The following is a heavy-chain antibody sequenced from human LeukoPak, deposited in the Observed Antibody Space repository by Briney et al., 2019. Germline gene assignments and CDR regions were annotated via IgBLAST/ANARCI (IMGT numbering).Heavy chain of an antibody. CDR1: GFTFSSYG. D-gene: IGHD1-1*01. CDR3: ARDRWVQLERHGAFDI. Sequence: GGSLRLSCAASGFTFSSYGMHWVRQAPGKGLEWVAVISYDGSNKYYADSVKGRFTISRDNSKNTLYLQMNSLRAEDTAVYYCARDRWVQLERHGAFDIWGQGTMVTVSS. J-gene: IGHJ3*02. CDR2: ISYDGSNK. V-gene: IGHV3-30*03.